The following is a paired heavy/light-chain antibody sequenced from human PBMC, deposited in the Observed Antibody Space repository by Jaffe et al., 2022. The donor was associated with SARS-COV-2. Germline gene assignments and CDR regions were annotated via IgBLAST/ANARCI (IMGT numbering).Light chain of an antibody. J-gene: IGKJ2*01. V-gene: IGKV4-1*01. CDR3: HQYYNTPYT. Sequence: DIVMTQSPDSLAVSLGERATINCKSSQSVLYSSNNKNYLAWYQQKPGQPPKLLIYWASTRESGVPDRFSGSGSGTDFTLTISSLQAEDVAVYYCHQYYNTPYTFGQGTKLEIK. CDR1: QSVLYSSNNKNY. CDR2: WAS.
Heavy chain of an antibody. V-gene: IGHV4-39*01. CDR1: GASISSSTYY. Sequence: QLQLQESGPGLVKPSETLSLTCTVSGASISSSTYYWGWIRQPPGKGLEWLGNIYYSESAYYNPSLKSRVTISVDTSKNQFSLKLSSVTAADTAVYYCARRARWLQDGGHFDYWGQGTLVTVSS. CDR2: IYYSESA. CDR3: ARRARWLQDGGHFDY. D-gene: IGHD5-12*01. J-gene: IGHJ4*02.